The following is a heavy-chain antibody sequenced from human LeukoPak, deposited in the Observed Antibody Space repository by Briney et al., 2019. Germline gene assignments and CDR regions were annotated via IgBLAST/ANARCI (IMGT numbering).Heavy chain of an antibody. CDR2: TSSSDTST. J-gene: IGHJ5*02. Sequence: PGGSLRLSCAASGFTLSTYAMSWVRQTPGKRLEWVAATSSSDTSTYHADSVRGRFTISSDNSKNTLYLQMNSLRAEDTALYYCAIKRGDIAVRDSYWFDPWGQGTLVTVSS. CDR3: AIKRGDIAVRDSYWFDP. D-gene: IGHD6-19*01. V-gene: IGHV3-23*01. CDR1: GFTLSTYA.